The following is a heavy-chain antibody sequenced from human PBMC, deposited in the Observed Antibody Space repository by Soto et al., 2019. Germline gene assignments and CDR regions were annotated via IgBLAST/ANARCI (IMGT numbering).Heavy chain of an antibody. CDR1: GFTFSSYA. CDR2: ITGSGAIT. V-gene: IGHV3-23*01. CDR3: ARDVWETTSMYYGLDV. Sequence: EAQLLESGGGLLQPGRSLRLSCAASGFTFSSYAMSWVRLAPGKGLEWVSGITGSGAITYYTDSVKGRFTISRDNSKNTLYLQMHSLRAEDTAVYYCARDVWETTSMYYGLDVWGLGTTVTVSS. J-gene: IGHJ6*02. D-gene: IGHD1-26*01.